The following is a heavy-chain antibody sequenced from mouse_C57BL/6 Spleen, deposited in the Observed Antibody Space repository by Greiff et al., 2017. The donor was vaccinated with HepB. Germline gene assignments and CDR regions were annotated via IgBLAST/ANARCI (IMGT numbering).Heavy chain of an antibody. CDR3: ARGPIYYDYGSPNGDFDV. CDR1: GFTFSDYY. Sequence: EVMLVESEGGLVQPGSSMKLSCTASGFTFSDYYLAWVRQVPEKGLEWVANINYDGSSTYYLDSLKSRFIISRDNAKNILYLQRSSLKSEDTATYYCARGPIYYDYGSPNGDFDVWGKGTTGTGSS. CDR2: INYDGSST. V-gene: IGHV5-16*01. J-gene: IGHJ1*03. D-gene: IGHD2-4*01.